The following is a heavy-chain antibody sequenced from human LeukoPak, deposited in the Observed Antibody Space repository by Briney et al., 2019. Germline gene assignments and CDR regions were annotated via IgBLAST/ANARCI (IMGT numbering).Heavy chain of an antibody. CDR3: TKDVQVGPTRGFFDF. V-gene: IGHV3-23*01. J-gene: IGHJ4*03. CDR2: ISATGFTT. CDR1: GFTFSSCT. Sequence: GSLRLSCAASGFTFSSCTMSWVRQAPGKGLEWISVISATGFTTYHTDSVKGRFTISRDNSKSMLYLQMDGLRAEDTAIYFCTKDVQVGPTRGFFDFWGQGTLVTVSS. D-gene: IGHD1-26*01.